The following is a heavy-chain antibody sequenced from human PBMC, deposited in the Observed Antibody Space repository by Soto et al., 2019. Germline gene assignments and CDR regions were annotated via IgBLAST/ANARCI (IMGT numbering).Heavy chain of an antibody. D-gene: IGHD1-1*01. Sequence: QTQLVQSGPEVKKPGTSVKVSCKASGFTFRSSAIQWVRQARGQRLEWIGWIVVGSGNTKYAQKFQERLTMTRDMSTSTAYMELSSLRSEDTAVYYCAADMAPTDMYNWFDPWGQGTLVTVSS. CDR2: IVVGSGNT. CDR1: GFTFRSSA. J-gene: IGHJ5*02. CDR3: AADMAPTDMYNWFDP. V-gene: IGHV1-58*02.